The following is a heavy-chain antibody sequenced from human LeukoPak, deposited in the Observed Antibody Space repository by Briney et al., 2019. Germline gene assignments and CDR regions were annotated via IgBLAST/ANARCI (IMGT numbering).Heavy chain of an antibody. CDR2: IYFSGNT. V-gene: IGHV4-59*01. D-gene: IGHD1-26*01. J-gene: IGHJ4*02. CDR3: VRGGIVGTTARIPLFDY. Sequence: PSETLSLTCTVSGGSINSYYWSWIRQPPGKGLEWIGYIYFSGNTYYNPSLKSRVTISVDTSKNQFSLQLSSVTAADTAVYYCVRGGIVGTTARIPLFDYWGQGTLVTVSS. CDR1: GGSINSYY.